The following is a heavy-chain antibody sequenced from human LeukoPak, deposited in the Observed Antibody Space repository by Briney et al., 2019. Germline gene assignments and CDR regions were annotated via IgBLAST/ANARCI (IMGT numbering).Heavy chain of an antibody. D-gene: IGHD4-17*01. V-gene: IGHV3-23*01. J-gene: IGHJ4*02. Sequence: HPGGSLRLSCAASGFTFSSYAMSWVRQAPGKGLEWVSAISGSGGSTYYADSVKGRFTISRDNSKNTLYLQMNSLRAEDTAVYYCAKQMTTVTRIARGCDYWGQGTLVTVSS. CDR1: GFTFSSYA. CDR3: AKQMTTVTRIARGCDY. CDR2: ISGSGGST.